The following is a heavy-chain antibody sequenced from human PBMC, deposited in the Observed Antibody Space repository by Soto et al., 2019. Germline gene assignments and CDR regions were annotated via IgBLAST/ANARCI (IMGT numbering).Heavy chain of an antibody. V-gene: IGHV1-2*04. CDR1: GYTFTGYY. CDR3: ARDKYSSSNYYYYGMDV. D-gene: IGHD6-6*01. Sequence: ASVKVSCKASGYTFTGYYMHWVRQAPGQGLEWMGWINPNSGGTNYAQKFQGWVTMTRDTSISTAYMELSRLRSDDTVVYYCARDKYSSSNYYYYGMDVWGQGTTVTVSS. CDR2: INPNSGGT. J-gene: IGHJ6*02.